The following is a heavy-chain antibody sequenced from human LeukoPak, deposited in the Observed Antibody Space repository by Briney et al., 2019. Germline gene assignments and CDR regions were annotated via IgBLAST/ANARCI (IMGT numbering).Heavy chain of an antibody. CDR2: IIPIFGTA. Sequence: SVKVSCKASGGTFSSYAISWVRQAPGQGLELMGRIIPIFGTASYAQKFKGRVTITTDESTSTDYMELSSLRSEDTAVYYCARDQMWESNWFDPWGQGTLVTVSS. D-gene: IGHD1-26*01. CDR1: GGTFSSYA. J-gene: IGHJ5*02. CDR3: ARDQMWESNWFDP. V-gene: IGHV1-69*05.